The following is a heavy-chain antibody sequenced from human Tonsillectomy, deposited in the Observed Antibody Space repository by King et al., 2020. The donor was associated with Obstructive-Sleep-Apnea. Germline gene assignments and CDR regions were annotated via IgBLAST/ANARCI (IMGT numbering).Heavy chain of an antibody. Sequence: VQLVESGGGVVQPGRSLRLSCAASGFTFSSYGMHWVRQAPGKGLEWVAVISYDGSNKYYADSVKGRFTISRDNSKNTLYLQMNSLRAEDTAVYYCAKEYYDILTGYRSNYYYYGMDVWGQGTTVTVSS. V-gene: IGHV3-30*18. CDR2: ISYDGSNK. CDR3: AKEYYDILTGYRSNYYYYGMDV. CDR1: GFTFSSYG. D-gene: IGHD3-9*01. J-gene: IGHJ6*02.